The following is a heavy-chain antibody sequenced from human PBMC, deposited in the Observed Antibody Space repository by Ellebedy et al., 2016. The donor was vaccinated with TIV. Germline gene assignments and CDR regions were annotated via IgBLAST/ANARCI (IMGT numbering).Heavy chain of an antibody. V-gene: IGHV1-18*01. J-gene: IGHJ4*02. CDR2: ISVNTGKT. D-gene: IGHD2/OR15-2a*01. Sequence: AASVKVSCKASGGTFTSYAINWVRQAPGQGPEWMGAISVNTGKTDYAQKLQGRVTMTTDTSTNTAYMELRSLRSDDTGIYYCATSATFVAGGRADYWGQGTLVTVSS. CDR3: ATSATFVAGGRADY. CDR1: GGTFTSYA.